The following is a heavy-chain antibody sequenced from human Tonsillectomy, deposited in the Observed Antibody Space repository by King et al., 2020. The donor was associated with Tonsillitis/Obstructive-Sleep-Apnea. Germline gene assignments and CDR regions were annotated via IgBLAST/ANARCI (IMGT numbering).Heavy chain of an antibody. D-gene: IGHD3-10*01. CDR2: IWYDGSKK. J-gene: IGHJ3*02. CDR3: ARFKGLDSSGGFDM. V-gene: IGHV3-33*01. CDR1: GVTFSNYG. Sequence: QVQLVESGGGVVQPGRSLRLSCAASGVTFSNYGMHWVRQAPGKGLEWVAIIWYDGSKKNYADSVNGRFSISRDNSKNMLYLQMSSLGAEDTAVYYCARFKGLDSSGGFDMWGQGTMVTVSS.